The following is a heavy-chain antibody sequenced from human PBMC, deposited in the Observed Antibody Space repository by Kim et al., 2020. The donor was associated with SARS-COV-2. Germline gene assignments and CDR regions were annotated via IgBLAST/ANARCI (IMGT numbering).Heavy chain of an antibody. V-gene: IGHV3-23*01. D-gene: IGHD6-6*01. CDR3: AKDRRSGQLVHDD. Sequence: YADSVKGRFTISRDNSKNTLYLQMNSLRAEDTAVYYCAKDRRSGQLVHDDWGQGTLVTVSS. J-gene: IGHJ4*02.